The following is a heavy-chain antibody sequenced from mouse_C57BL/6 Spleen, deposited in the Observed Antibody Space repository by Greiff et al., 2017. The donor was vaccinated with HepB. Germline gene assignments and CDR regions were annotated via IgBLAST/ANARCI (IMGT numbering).Heavy chain of an antibody. CDR3: ASEGYSNYVAWFAY. V-gene: IGHV3-6*01. CDR1: GYFITSGYY. CDR2: ISYDGSN. J-gene: IGHJ3*01. Sequence: EVKLQESGPGLVKPSQSLSLTCSVTGYFITSGYYWNWIRQFPGNKLEWMGYISYDGSNNYNPSLKNRISITRDTSKNQFFLKLNSVTTEDTATYYCASEGYSNYVAWFAYWGQGTLVTVSA. D-gene: IGHD2-5*01.